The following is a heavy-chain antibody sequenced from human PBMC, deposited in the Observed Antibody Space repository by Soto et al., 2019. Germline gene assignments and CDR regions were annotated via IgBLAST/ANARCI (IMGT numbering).Heavy chain of an antibody. CDR1: GGSISSGNYY. V-gene: IGHV4-31*03. J-gene: IGHJ4*02. CDR2: IYYSGST. D-gene: IGHD3-16*01. CDR3: ARGGGLIHLFDN. Sequence: QVQMQESGPGLVKPSQTLSLTCTVSGGSISSGNYYWSWIRQHPGKGLEWIGYIYYSGSTYYNPSLKSRVTKSVDTSKNQFSLKLSSVTAADTAVYYCARGGGLIHLFDNWGQGTLVTVSS.